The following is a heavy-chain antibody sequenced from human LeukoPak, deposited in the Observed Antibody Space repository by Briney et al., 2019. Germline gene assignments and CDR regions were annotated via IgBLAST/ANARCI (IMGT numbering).Heavy chain of an antibody. D-gene: IGHD3-9*01. CDR2: IYYSGST. J-gene: IGHJ5*02. CDR3: VRVYDDILTGYLFDP. CDR1: AGLISSGGYS. V-gene: IGHV4-31*03. Sequence: SETLSLTCTVSAGLISSGGYSWGWIRQHPGKGLEWIGYIYYSGSTYYNPSLKSRVAISVDTSKNHFSLKLSSVTAADTAVYYCVRVYDDILTGYLFDPWGQGTLVTVSS.